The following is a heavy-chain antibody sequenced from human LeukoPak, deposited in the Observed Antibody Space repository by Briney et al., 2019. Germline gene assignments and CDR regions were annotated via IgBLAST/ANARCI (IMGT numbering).Heavy chain of an antibody. CDR2: IYYSGST. D-gene: IGHD6-13*01. J-gene: IGHJ3*02. Sequence: SETLSLTCTVSGGSISSGGYYWSWIRQHPGQGLEWIGYIYYSGSTYYNPSLKSRVTISVDTSKNQFSLKLSSVTAADTAVYYCARERTAAGTDAFDIWGQGTMVTVSS. CDR1: GGSISSGGYY. V-gene: IGHV4-31*03. CDR3: ARERTAAGTDAFDI.